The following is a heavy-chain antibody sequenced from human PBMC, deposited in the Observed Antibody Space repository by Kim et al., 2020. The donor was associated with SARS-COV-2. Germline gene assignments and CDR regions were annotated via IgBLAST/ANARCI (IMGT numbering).Heavy chain of an antibody. Sequence: SVKVSCKASEGTFSSYSITWVRHAPGQGLQWMGGIIPNLNTTNYAQMFKGRVSITADESTSTAYMELSSLRSEDTAVYYCARDPNGVFNHWGQGTLVTV. D-gene: IGHD2-8*01. CDR3: ARDPNGVFNH. CDR1: EGTFSSYS. CDR2: IIPNLNTT. V-gene: IGHV1-69*13. J-gene: IGHJ4*02.